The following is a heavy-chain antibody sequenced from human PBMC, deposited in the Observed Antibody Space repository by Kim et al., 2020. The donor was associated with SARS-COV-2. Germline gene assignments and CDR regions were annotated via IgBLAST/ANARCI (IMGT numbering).Heavy chain of an antibody. D-gene: IGHD6-13*01. Sequence: SVKVSCKASGGTFSSYAISWVRQAPGQGLEWMGRIIPILGIANYAQKFQGRVTITADKSTSTAYMELSSLRSEDTAVYYCARYSSSWESYYYYGMDVWG. CDR1: GGTFSSYA. CDR2: IIPILGIA. J-gene: IGHJ6*02. V-gene: IGHV1-69*04. CDR3: ARYSSSWESYYYYGMDV.